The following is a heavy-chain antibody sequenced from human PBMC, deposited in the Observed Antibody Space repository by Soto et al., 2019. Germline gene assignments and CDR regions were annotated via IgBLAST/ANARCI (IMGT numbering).Heavy chain of an antibody. V-gene: IGHV3-30-3*01. D-gene: IGHD1-26*01. Sequence: QVQLVESGGGVVQPGRSLRLSCAAYGFTFSSYAMHWVRQAPGKGLEWVAVISYDGSNKYYADSVKGRFTSSRDNSKNTLYLQMNSLRAEDTAVYYCASWAYGWEPQLLAAFDIWGQGTMVTVSS. CDR1: GFTFSSYA. CDR3: ASWAYGWEPQLLAAFDI. J-gene: IGHJ3*02. CDR2: ISYDGSNK.